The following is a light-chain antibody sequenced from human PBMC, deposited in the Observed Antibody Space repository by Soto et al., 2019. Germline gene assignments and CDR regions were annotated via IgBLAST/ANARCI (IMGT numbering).Light chain of an antibody. CDR3: QQYNNWPPGT. V-gene: IGKV3-15*01. Sequence: EIVMTQSPATLSVSQGERATLSCRASQNIGSNLAWYQQRPGQAPSLLIFGASTRATGIPARVNGSGSGTQFTLTISSLQSEDSAVYYCQQYNNWPPGTFGQGTKVEIK. CDR1: QNIGSN. CDR2: GAS. J-gene: IGKJ1*01.